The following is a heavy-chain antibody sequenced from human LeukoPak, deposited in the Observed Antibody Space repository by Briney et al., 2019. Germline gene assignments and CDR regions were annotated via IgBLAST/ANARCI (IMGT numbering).Heavy chain of an antibody. Sequence: SETLSLTCTVYGGSFSGYYWNWIRKPAGKGLEWIGYIYYSGSTNYNPSLKSRVTISVDTSKNQFSLKLSSVTAADTAVYYCARDGYDSSGYLGYWGQGTLVTVSS. CDR3: ARDGYDSSGYLGY. CDR2: IYYSGST. CDR1: GGSFSGYY. V-gene: IGHV4-59*01. J-gene: IGHJ4*02. D-gene: IGHD3-22*01.